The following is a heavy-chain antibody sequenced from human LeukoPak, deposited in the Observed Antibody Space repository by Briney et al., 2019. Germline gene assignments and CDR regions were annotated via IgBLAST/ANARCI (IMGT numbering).Heavy chain of an antibody. D-gene: IGHD3-3*01. CDR2: ISHSGGT. CDR1: GTSLSAYC. CDR3: ARHVGSGGYFDY. J-gene: IGHJ4*02. Sequence: PSETLSLTCAVSGTSLSAYCWSWIRQSPEKGLEWVGEISHSGGTNYNPSLKSRVTISSDTSKNQFSLRLTSVTAADTAVYYCARHVGSGGYFDYWGQGTLVTVSS. V-gene: IGHV4-34*01.